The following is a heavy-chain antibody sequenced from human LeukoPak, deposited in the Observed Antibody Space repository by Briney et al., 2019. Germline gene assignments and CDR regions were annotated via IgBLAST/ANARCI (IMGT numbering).Heavy chain of an antibody. CDR3: AGMYYYDSSRSFDY. CDR1: GYTFTDHY. J-gene: IGHJ4*02. CDR2: IIPILGIA. Sequence: SVNVSCQALGYTFTDHYFHWLRQAPGQGLEWMGRIIPILGIANYAQKFQGRVTITADKSTSTAYMELSSLRSEDTAVYYCAGMYYYDSSRSFDYWRQGTLVTVSS. V-gene: IGHV1-69*02. D-gene: IGHD3-22*01.